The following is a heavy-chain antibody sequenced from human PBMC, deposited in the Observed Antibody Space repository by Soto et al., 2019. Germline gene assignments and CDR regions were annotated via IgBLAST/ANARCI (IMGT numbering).Heavy chain of an antibody. CDR3: ARFHQATVAGTPHAFDI. Sequence: PSQTLSLSCAFPGVSVSSNSADCNLIRQSPSLGLEWLGRTYYRSKWYNDYAVSVKSRITINPDTSKNQFSLQLSSVTPEDTAVYYCARFHQATVAGTPHAFDIWGQGTMVTAS. CDR2: TYYRSKWYN. V-gene: IGHV6-1*01. CDR1: GVSVSSNSAD. J-gene: IGHJ3*02. D-gene: IGHD6-19*01.